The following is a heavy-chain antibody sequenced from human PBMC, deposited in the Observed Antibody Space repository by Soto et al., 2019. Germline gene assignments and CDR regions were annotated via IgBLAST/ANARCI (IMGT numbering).Heavy chain of an antibody. CDR2: ISSSGSTI. J-gene: IGHJ6*02. CDR1: GFTFSDYY. V-gene: IGHV3-11*01. D-gene: IGHD3-3*01. Sequence: PGGSLRLSCAASGFTFSDYYMSWMRQAPGKGLEWVSYISSSGSTIYYADSVKGRFTISRDNAKNSLYLQMNSLRAEDTAVYYCARDKVDYDFWSGYYPFGYYGMDVWGQGTTVTVSS. CDR3: ARDKVDYDFWSGYYPFGYYGMDV.